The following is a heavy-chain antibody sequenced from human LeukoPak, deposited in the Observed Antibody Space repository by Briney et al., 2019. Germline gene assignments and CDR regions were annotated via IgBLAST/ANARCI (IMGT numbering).Heavy chain of an antibody. CDR2: IGGSSTSI. D-gene: IGHD6-13*01. Sequence: GGSLRLSCAASGFTFSTYSMNWVRQAPGKGLEWVSSIGGSSTSIYYAGSVKGRFTISRDNAKNSLYLQMNSLRAEDTAVYYCAREEGKQQMEAFDYWGQGALVTVSS. J-gene: IGHJ4*02. CDR3: AREEGKQQMEAFDY. V-gene: IGHV3-21*01. CDR1: GFTFSTYS.